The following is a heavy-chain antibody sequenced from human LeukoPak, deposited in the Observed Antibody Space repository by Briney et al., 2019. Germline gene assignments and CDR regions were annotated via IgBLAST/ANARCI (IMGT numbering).Heavy chain of an antibody. CDR3: AKVRTYFYHGLDV. CDR2: ISGTTSGT. D-gene: IGHD1-14*01. V-gene: IGHV3-23*01. Sequence: GGSLRLSCAASGFTFSTCAMSWVRQAPGKGLEWVSGISGTTSGTYYADSVKGRITISRDNSKNTLFLQVNSLRAEDTAVYYCAKVRTYFYHGLDVWGQGTTVTVSS. CDR1: GFTFSTCA. J-gene: IGHJ6*02.